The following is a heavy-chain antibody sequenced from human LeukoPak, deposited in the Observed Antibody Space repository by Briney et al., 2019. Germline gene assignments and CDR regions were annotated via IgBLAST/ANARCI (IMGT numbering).Heavy chain of an antibody. CDR2: INHSGST. CDR3: ARYRTWIQLWGTDAFDI. D-gene: IGHD5-18*01. Sequence: HSKTLSLTCAVYDGSFSGYYWRGIRQPPGKGLERKGEINHSGSTNYNPSLKSRVTISVDTSKNQFSLKLSSVTAADTAVYYCARYRTWIQLWGTDAFDIWGQGTMVTVSS. V-gene: IGHV4-34*01. J-gene: IGHJ3*02. CDR1: DGSFSGYY.